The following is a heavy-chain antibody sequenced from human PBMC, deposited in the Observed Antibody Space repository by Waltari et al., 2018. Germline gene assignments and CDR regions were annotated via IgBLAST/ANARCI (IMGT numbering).Heavy chain of an antibody. J-gene: IGHJ3*02. V-gene: IGHV4-39*07. CDR1: GGSITTSSYH. Sequence: QPQLQESGPGLEKPSETLSLTCTVSGGSITTSSYHWAWIRQTPGKGLEWIGSIHISGSTYYNPSLRSRVTMSVDTSNNQFSLKLTSVTAADTAVYYCARQPPTTVPTPRSPFDTWGQGTMVSVSS. CDR3: ARQPPTTVPTPRSPFDT. D-gene: IGHD4-17*01. CDR2: IHISGST.